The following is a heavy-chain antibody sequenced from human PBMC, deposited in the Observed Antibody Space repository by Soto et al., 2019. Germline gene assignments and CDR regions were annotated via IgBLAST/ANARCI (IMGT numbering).Heavy chain of an antibody. CDR1: GFTFSDYY. J-gene: IGHJ4*02. V-gene: IGHV3-11*01. Sequence: GGALRLSCAASGFTFSDYYMIWIRQAPGKGLEWVSYISSSGSTIYYADSVKGRFTISRDNAKNSLYLQMNSLRAEDTAVYYCARDGGNSIRYFDYWGQGTLVTVSS. CDR3: ARDGGNSIRYFDY. D-gene: IGHD2-21*02. CDR2: ISSSGSTI.